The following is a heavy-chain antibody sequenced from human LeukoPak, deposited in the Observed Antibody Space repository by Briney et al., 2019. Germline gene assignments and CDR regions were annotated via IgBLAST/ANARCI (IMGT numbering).Heavy chain of an antibody. V-gene: IGHV1-8*03. Sequence: GASVKVSCKASGYTFTSYDINWVRQATGQGLEWMGWMNPNSGNTGYAQKFQGRVTITRNTSISTAYMELSSLRSEDTAVYYCARGFNYDFWSGYYLNWFDPWGQGTLVTVSS. J-gene: IGHJ5*02. CDR2: MNPNSGNT. CDR3: ARGFNYDFWSGYYLNWFDP. CDR1: GYTFTSYD. D-gene: IGHD3-3*01.